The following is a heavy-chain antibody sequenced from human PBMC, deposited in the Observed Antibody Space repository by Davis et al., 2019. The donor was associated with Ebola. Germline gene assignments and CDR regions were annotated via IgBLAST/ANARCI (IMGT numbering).Heavy chain of an antibody. D-gene: IGHD3-3*01. J-gene: IGHJ1*01. V-gene: IGHV3-30*02. CDR2: IWYDGSNK. CDR1: GFTFSSYG. CDR3: AKDGPHYDFWSGQGEYFQH. Sequence: GESLKISCAASGFTFSSYGMHWVRQAPGKGLEWVAVIWYDGSNKYYADSVKGRFTISRDNSKNTLYLQMNSLRPEDTAVYYCAKDGPHYDFWSGQGEYFQHWGQGTLVTVSS.